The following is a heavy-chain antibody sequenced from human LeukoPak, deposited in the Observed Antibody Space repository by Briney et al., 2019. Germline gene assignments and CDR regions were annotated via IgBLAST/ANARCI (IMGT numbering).Heavy chain of an antibody. CDR3: VRGSTLRHYQY. CDR1: GGSIGSSTYY. CDR2: IYYSGST. J-gene: IGHJ4*02. Sequence: SSETLSLTCTVSGGSIGSSTYYWGWIRRPPGKRLEWIGSIYYSGSTYYNPSLKSRVTVSVDTSKNQFSLNLSSVTAADTAVYYCVRGSTLRHYQYWGQGTLVTVSS. V-gene: IGHV4-39*01. D-gene: IGHD3-16*01.